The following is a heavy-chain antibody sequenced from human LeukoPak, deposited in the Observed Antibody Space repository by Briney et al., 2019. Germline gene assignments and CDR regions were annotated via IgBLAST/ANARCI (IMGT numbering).Heavy chain of an antibody. D-gene: IGHD6-13*01. V-gene: IGHV3-30*04. CDR3: ARGRSSSWSVFDY. Sequence: GGSLRLSCAASGFTFSSYAMHWVRQAPGKGLEWVAVISYDGSNKYYADSVKGRFTISRDNSKNTLYLQMNSLRAEDTAVYYCARGRSSSWSVFDYWGQGTLVTVSS. J-gene: IGHJ4*02. CDR1: GFTFSSYA. CDR2: ISYDGSNK.